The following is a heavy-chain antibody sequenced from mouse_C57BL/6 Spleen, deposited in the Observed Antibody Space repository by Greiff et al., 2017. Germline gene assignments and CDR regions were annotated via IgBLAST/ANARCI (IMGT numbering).Heavy chain of an antibody. CDR1: GYTFTSYW. D-gene: IGHD4-1*01. J-gene: IGHJ2*01. V-gene: IGHV1-72*01. Sequence: QVQLQQPGAELVKPGASVKLSCKASGYTFTSYWMHWVKQRPGQGLEWIGRIDPNSGGTKYNEKFKSKATLTVDKPSSTAYMRLSSLTSADSAVXDFARNWDGGYFDYWGQGTTLTVSS. CDR2: IDPNSGGT. CDR3: ARNWDGGYFDY.